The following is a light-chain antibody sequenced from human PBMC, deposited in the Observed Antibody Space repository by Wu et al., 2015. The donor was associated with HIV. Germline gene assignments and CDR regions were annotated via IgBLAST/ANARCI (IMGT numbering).Light chain of an antibody. CDR1: QSVSSN. J-gene: IGKJ1*01. CDR2: GAS. V-gene: IGKV3-15*01. Sequence: EIVMTQSPATLSVSPGERATLSCRASQSVSSNLAWYQQKPGQAPGLLIYGASTRATGIPARFSGSGSGTEFTLTINSLQSEDFAIYYCQQYNNWWTFGQGTKVEIK. CDR3: QQYNNWWT.